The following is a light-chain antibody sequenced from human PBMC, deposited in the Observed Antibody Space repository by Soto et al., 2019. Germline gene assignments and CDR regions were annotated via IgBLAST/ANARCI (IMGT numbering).Light chain of an antibody. CDR3: SSYTSSGSL. Sequence: QSALTQPASVSGSPGQSITISCTGTSSDVGSYDFVSWYQQHPGKAPKLMIYDVTYRPSGVSDRSSGSKSGNTASLTISGLQAEDEADYYCSSYTSSGSLFGGGTKVTVL. CDR2: DVT. V-gene: IGLV2-14*01. J-gene: IGLJ2*01. CDR1: SSDVGSYDF.